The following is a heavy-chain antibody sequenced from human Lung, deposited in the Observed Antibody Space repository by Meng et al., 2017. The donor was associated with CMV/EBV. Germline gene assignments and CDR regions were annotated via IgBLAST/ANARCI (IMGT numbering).Heavy chain of an antibody. D-gene: IGHD2-2*01. J-gene: IGHJ4*02. V-gene: IGHV1-3*01. CDR1: GYSFTTYA. CDR3: ARTGCSSSSCYDY. Sequence: VQLEQSGAEGKKPGASAKVSCKASGYSFTTYAMHWVRQAPGQRLEWMGWINAGNGNTKYSEKFQSRVTITRDTAASTAYMELSSLRSEDTAVYYCARTGCSSSSCYDYWGQGTLVTVSS. CDR2: INAGNGNT.